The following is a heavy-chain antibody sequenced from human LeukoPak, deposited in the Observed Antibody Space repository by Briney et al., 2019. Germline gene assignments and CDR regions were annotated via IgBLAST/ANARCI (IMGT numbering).Heavy chain of an antibody. D-gene: IGHD7-27*01. V-gene: IGHV3-13*01. Sequence: PGGSLRLSCEVSGFTFSSYDMHWVRQTTGKGLEWVSGIGTTGDTHYPDSVKGRFTVSRENAKNSLYLQMNSLRAGDTAVYYCARGLANWGTPLGFDYWGQGTLVTVSS. J-gene: IGHJ4*02. CDR2: IGTTGDT. CDR1: GFTFSSYD. CDR3: ARGLANWGTPLGFDY.